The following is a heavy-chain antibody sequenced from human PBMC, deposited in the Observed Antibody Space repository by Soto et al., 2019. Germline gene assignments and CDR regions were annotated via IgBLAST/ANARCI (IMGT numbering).Heavy chain of an antibody. J-gene: IGHJ3*01. V-gene: IGHV3-74*01. CDR2: VHSDGSST. Sequence: GGSLRLSSTASGFNFIYYWMHWVRQAPGQGLVWVSRVHSDGSSTTYADSVKGRFTISRDNAKNTVYLQMNSLRAEDTAVYYCARGDKGAFDLWGQGTMVTVSS. CDR1: GFNFIYYW. CDR3: ARGDKGAFDL. D-gene: IGHD2-21*02.